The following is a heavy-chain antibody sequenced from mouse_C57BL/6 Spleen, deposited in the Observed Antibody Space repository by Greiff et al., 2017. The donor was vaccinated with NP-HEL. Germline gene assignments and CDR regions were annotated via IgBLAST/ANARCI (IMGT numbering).Heavy chain of an antibody. Sequence: VQLQQSGPVLVKPGASVKMSCKASGYTFTDYYMNWVKQSHGKSLEWIGVINPYNGGTSYNQKFKGKATLTVDKSSSTAYMELNSLTSEDSAVYYCARNYYYGSSYDAMDYWGQGTSVTVSS. J-gene: IGHJ4*01. CDR2: INPYNGGT. D-gene: IGHD1-1*01. V-gene: IGHV1-19*01. CDR1: GYTFTDYY. CDR3: ARNYYYGSSYDAMDY.